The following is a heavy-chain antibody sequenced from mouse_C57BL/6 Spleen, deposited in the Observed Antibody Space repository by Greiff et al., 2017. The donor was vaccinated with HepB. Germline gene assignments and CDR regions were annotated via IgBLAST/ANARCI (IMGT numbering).Heavy chain of an antibody. CDR2: IYPGDGDT. CDR1: GYAFSSSW. V-gene: IGHV1-82*01. J-gene: IGHJ3*01. D-gene: IGHD3-2*02. CDR3: ARSQTAQAVWFAY. Sequence: VQLQQSGPELVKPGASVKISCKASGYAFSSSWMNWVKQRPGKGLEWIGRIYPGDGDTNYNGKFTGKATLTADKSSSTAYMQLSSLTSEDSAVYFCARSQTAQAVWFAYWGQGTLVTVSA.